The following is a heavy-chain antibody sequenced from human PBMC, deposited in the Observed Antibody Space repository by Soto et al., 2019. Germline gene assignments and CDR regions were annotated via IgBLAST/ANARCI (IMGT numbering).Heavy chain of an antibody. V-gene: IGHV4-59*01. CDR2: IHHSGGT. CDR3: ARGLLAYCGGDCALFDS. J-gene: IGHJ4*02. Sequence: PSETLSLTCTVSGDSIRTLYYWGLIRQTPGKGLEWIGHIHHSGGTSYNPSLKSLVAISVDTSKNQFSLKVDSVTAADTAVYYCARGLLAYCGGDCALFDSWGQGIMVTVSS. D-gene: IGHD2-21*02. CDR1: GDSIRTLYY.